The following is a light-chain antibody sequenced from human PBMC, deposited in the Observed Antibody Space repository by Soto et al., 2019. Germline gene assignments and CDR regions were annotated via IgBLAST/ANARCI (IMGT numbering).Light chain of an antibody. CDR1: NSRSGSNY. CDR3: AKWDDSLRVYV. J-gene: IGLJ1*01. V-gene: IGLV1-47*01. Sequence: QSALPQPPSASGTPGQRVTISCSTTNSRSGSNYVYWYQQLPGAAPKLLIYRNDRRPSGVPDRFSASKSGTSASLAISGLRSEDEADYFCAKWDDSLRVYVFGSGTKVTVL. CDR2: RND.